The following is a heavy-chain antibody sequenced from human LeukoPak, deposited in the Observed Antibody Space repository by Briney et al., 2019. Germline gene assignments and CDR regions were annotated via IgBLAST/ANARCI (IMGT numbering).Heavy chain of an antibody. J-gene: IGHJ6*03. CDR3: ARGKRLINGEYYYGSGSANYYYYYYMDV. CDR1: GFTFNTYS. CDR2: VTTRSTNT. V-gene: IGHV3-21*01. D-gene: IGHD3-10*01. Sequence: PGRSLRLSCAASGFTFNTYSMNWARQTPGRGLEWCSSVTTRSTNTFMTKQVKGRFTISRDNAKNSLYLQMNSLRAEDTAVYYCARGKRLINGEYYYGSGSANYYYYYYMDVWGKGTTVTISS.